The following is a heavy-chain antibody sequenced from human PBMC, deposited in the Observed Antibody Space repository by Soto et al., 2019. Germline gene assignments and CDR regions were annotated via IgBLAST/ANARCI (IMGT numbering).Heavy chain of an antibody. V-gene: IGHV6-1*01. CDR2: TYYRSKWYN. D-gene: IGHD3-22*01. CDR1: GDSVSSNSAA. CDR3: ARNSKRRYYYDSSGFDY. J-gene: IGHJ4*02. Sequence: SQTLSLTCAISGDSVSSNSAAWNWIRQSPSRGLEWLGRTYYRSKWYNDYAVSVKSRITINPDTSKNQFSLKLSSVTAADTAVNYCARNSKRRYYYDSSGFDYWGQGTLVTVSS.